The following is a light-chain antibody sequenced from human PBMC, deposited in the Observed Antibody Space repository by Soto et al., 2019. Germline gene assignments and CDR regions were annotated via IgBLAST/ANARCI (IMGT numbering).Light chain of an antibody. CDR3: QQSYTTPWT. J-gene: IGKJ1*01. V-gene: IGKV1-39*01. CDR2: AAS. Sequence: DIQMTQSPSSLSASAGDRVTITCRASQSISNYLNWYQQKPGKAPKLLIYAASRLQSGVPSRFTGSGSGTDFTLTITNLQPEDFATYSCQQSYTTPWTFGQGTKV. CDR1: QSISNY.